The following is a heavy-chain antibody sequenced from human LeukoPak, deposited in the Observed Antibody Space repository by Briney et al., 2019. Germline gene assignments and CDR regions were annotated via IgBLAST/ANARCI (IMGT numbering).Heavy chain of an antibody. J-gene: IGHJ6*02. V-gene: IGHV3-30-3*01. CDR1: GFTFSSYA. Sequence: GGSLRLSCAASGFTFSSYAMHWVRQAPGKGLEWVAVISYDGSNKYYADSVKGRFTISRDNSKNTLYLQMNSLRAEDTAVYYCARAHYGSGSYMYGMDVWGQGTTVTVS. D-gene: IGHD3-10*01. CDR2: ISYDGSNK. CDR3: ARAHYGSGSYMYGMDV.